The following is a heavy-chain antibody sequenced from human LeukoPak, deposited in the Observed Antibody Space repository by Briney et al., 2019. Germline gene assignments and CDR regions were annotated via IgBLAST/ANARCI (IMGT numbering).Heavy chain of an antibody. Sequence: KASETLSLTCTVSGDSIGSSNNYWAWVRQPPGKGPEWLGSIFYSGSTYYNPSLKSRVTISVDTSKNQFSLNLYSVTAADTATYYCARRGITYSSSFFAYWGQGTLVTVSS. V-gene: IGHV4-39*01. CDR2: IFYSGST. J-gene: IGHJ4*02. D-gene: IGHD6-13*01. CDR3: ARRGITYSSSFFAY. CDR1: GDSIGSSNNY.